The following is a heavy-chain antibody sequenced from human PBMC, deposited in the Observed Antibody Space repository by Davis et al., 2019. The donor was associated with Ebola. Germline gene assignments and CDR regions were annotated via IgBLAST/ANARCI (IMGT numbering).Heavy chain of an antibody. Sequence: MPSETLSLTCSVSGASISSYYWSWIRQPPGKGLEWIGYIYYSGSTNYNPSLKSRVTISVDTSKNQFSLKLNSVTAADTAVYYCARGTYSSSWTEYFQHWGQGTLVTVSS. V-gene: IGHV4-59*01. CDR2: IYYSGST. D-gene: IGHD6-13*01. J-gene: IGHJ1*01. CDR1: GASISSYY. CDR3: ARGTYSSSWTEYFQH.